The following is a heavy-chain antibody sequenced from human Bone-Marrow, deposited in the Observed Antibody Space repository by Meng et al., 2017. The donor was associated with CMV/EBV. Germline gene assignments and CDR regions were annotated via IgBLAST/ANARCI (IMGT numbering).Heavy chain of an antibody. Sequence: GESLKISCAASGFTVTDHYMNWFRQAPGKGLEWVSYISKGGPTIYYADSVKGRFTISRDNAKNSLYLQMNSLRAEDTAVYYCARHYYDSSGSNWFDPWGQGTLVTVSS. D-gene: IGHD3-22*01. CDR2: ISKGGPTI. V-gene: IGHV3-11*01. CDR1: GFTVTDHY. CDR3: ARHYYDSSGSNWFDP. J-gene: IGHJ5*02.